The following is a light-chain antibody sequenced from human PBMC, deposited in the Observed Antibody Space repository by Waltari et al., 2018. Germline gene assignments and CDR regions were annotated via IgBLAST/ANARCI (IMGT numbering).Light chain of an antibody. CDR2: GAT. Sequence: EIVLTPSPGPLSLSPGERATLSCMASQSVSSSYLAWYQQKPGQAPRLPIYGATSRATGIPDRFGGSGSGTDFTLTISRLEPEDFAVYYCQQYGSSRTFGQGTKVEIK. V-gene: IGKV3-20*01. CDR3: QQYGSSRT. CDR1: QSVSSSY. J-gene: IGKJ1*01.